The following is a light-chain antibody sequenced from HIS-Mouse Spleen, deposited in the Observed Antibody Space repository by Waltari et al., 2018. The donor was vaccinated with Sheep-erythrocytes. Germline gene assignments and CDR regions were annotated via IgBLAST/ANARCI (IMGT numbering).Light chain of an antibody. V-gene: IGLV2-11*01. CDR3: CSYAGSYNHV. CDR1: SSDCGGYNY. CDR2: DVS. J-gene: IGLJ1*01. Sequence: QSALTQPRSVSGSPGQSVTLSCTGTSSDCGGYNYVSWYQQHPGKAPKLMIYDVSKRPSGVPDRFSGSKSGNTASLTISGLQAEDEADYYCCSYAGSYNHVFATGTKVTVL.